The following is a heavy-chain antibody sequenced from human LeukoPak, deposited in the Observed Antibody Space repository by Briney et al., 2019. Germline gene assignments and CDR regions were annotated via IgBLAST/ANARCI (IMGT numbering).Heavy chain of an antibody. CDR2: INSDGSST. J-gene: IGHJ4*02. CDR1: GFTVSRYW. V-gene: IGHV3-74*01. CDR3: AVAGSSDYYFHY. Sequence: GGSLRLAGAASGFTVSRYWMGWVRQPPGNGRVWVSRINSDGSSTSYEDSVKGRFTISRDNAQNTLYLQMNSLRAEDTAVYYCAVAGSSDYYFHYWGQGTLVTVSS. D-gene: IGHD6-19*01.